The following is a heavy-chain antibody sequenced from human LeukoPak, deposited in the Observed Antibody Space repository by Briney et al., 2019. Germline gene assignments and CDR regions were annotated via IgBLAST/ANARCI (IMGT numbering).Heavy chain of an antibody. CDR2: IYTSGST. Sequence: PSETLSLTCTVSGGSISSGSYYWSWIRQPAGKGLEWIGRIYTSGSTNYNPSLKSRVTISVDTSKNQFSLKLSSVTAADTAVYYCARQKYSSSWYAFDIWGQGTMVTVSS. V-gene: IGHV4-61*02. D-gene: IGHD6-13*01. J-gene: IGHJ3*02. CDR1: GGSISSGSYY. CDR3: ARQKYSSSWYAFDI.